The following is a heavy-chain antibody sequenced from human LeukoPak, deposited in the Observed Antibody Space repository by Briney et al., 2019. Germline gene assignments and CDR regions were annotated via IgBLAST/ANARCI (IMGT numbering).Heavy chain of an antibody. CDR2: INPNSGGT. CDR1: GYTFTSYY. J-gene: IGHJ6*03. Sequence: GASVKVSCKPSGYTFTSYYMHWVRQAPGQGLEWMGWINPNSGGTNYAQKFQGRVTMTRDTSISTAYMELSRLRSDDTAVYYCARNGFEIGYYYMDVWGKGTTVTVSS. V-gene: IGHV1-2*02. D-gene: IGHD1-1*01. CDR3: ARNGFEIGYYYMDV.